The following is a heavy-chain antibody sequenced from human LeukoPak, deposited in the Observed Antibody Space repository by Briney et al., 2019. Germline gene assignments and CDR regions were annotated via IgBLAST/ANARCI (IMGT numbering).Heavy chain of an antibody. J-gene: IGHJ3*02. V-gene: IGHV1-46*01. CDR2: INPSGGST. D-gene: IGHD5-24*01. Sequence: GASVKVSCKASGYTFTSYYMHWVRQAPGQGLEWMGIINPSGGSTSYAQKFQGRVTMTRDMSTSTVYMELSSLRSEDTAVYYCAREGISGLRDGYNLYAFDIWGQGTMVTVSS. CDR3: AREGISGLRDGYNLYAFDI. CDR1: GYTFTSYY.